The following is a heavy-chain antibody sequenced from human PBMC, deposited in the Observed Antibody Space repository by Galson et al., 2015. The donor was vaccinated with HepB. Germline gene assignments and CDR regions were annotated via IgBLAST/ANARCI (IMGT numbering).Heavy chain of an antibody. V-gene: IGHV1-69*04. CDR3: AREWQHLATGLFDP. D-gene: IGHD6-13*01. Sequence: SVKVSCKASGGTFNSYTFSWVRQAPGLGLEWMGRIIPILDIANYAQKFQGRVTITADKSTSTAYMELSSLRSEDTAVYYCAREWQHLATGLFDPWGQGTLVTVSS. CDR2: IIPILDIA. CDR1: GGTFNSYT. J-gene: IGHJ5*02.